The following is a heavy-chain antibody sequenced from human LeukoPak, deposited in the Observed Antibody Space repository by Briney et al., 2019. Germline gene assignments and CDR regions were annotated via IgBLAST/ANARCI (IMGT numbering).Heavy chain of an antibody. J-gene: IGHJ6*02. CDR1: GFTFSSYW. V-gene: IGHV3-7*01. CDR2: IKQDGSEI. Sequence: PGGSLRLSCADSGFTFSSYWMSWVRQAPGKGLEWVANIKQDGSEIHYVDSVKGRFTISRENAKNSPYLQMNSLRAEDTAVYYCARYCGGDCYGMDVWGQGTTVTVS. D-gene: IGHD2-21*02. CDR3: ARYCGGDCYGMDV.